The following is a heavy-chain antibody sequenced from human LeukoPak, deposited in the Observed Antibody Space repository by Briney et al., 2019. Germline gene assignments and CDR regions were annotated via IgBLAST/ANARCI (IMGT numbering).Heavy chain of an antibody. J-gene: IGHJ5*02. Sequence: SETLSPTCAVSGGSISSDTYSWSWIRQPPGKGLEWIGYIYPSGSSYYNPSLKSRVTISVDTSKNQFSLYVRSVTAADTAVYYLARGPQKPYNAYDGSFDPWGQGTLVTVSS. CDR2: IYPSGSS. CDR3: ARGPQKPYNAYDGSFDP. D-gene: IGHD3-10*01. CDR1: GGSISSDTYS. V-gene: IGHV4-30-2*01.